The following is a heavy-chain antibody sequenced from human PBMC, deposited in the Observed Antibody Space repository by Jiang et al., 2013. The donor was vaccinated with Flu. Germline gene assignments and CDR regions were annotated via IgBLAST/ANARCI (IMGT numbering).Heavy chain of an antibody. J-gene: IGHJ5*02. CDR2: THSSGVT. Sequence: GPGLVKPSQTLSLTCTVSGGSISSGGYYLSWFRQPAGKGLEWIGRTHSSGVTKYNPSLQSRVTISIDSLRLSSVTAADTAMYYCARGPRAGPRGWFDPWGPGNPGHRLL. D-gene: IGHD3-10*01. V-gene: IGHV4-61*02. CDR1: GGSISSGGYY. CDR3: ARGPRAGPRGWFDP.